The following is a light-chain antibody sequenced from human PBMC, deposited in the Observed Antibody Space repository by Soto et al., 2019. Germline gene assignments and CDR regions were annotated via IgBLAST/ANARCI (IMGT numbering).Light chain of an antibody. CDR1: SGDIGDYNY. V-gene: IGLV2-14*01. CDR3: CSYRRSVTLI. J-gene: IGLJ1*01. Sequence: QSALTQPASVSGSPGQSITISCVGTSGDIGDYNYVSWYQQHPGKVPKVIIYDVSNRPSGVSYRFSGTKSGNTASLTVSGLQAEDEADYYCCSYRRSVTLIFGSGNKVTVL. CDR2: DVS.